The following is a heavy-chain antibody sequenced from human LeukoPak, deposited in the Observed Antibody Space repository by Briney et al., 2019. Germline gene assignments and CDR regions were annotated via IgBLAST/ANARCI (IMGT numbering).Heavy chain of an antibody. J-gene: IGHJ4*02. CDR1: GFTFSNYG. V-gene: IGHV3-48*02. CDR2: ISSSSSTI. D-gene: IGHD2-15*01. CDR3: ARGWGCTGGSCYYDY. Sequence: GGSLRLSCAASGFTFSNYGVHWVRQAPGKGLEWVSYISSSSSTIYYADSVKGRFTISRDNAKNSLFLQMNSLRDEDTAVYYCARGWGCTGGSCYYDYWGQGTLVTVSS.